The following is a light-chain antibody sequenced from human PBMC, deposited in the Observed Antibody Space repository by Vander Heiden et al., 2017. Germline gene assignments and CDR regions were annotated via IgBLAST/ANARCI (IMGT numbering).Light chain of an antibody. Sequence: DMVMTHSPLSLPVTPGEPASISCRSSQSLLHSNGYNYLDWYLQKPGQSPQLLIYLGSNRASGVPDRFSGSGSGTDFTLKISSVEAEDVGVYYCRQALQTPRTFGQGTKVEIK. J-gene: IGKJ1*01. CDR2: LGS. V-gene: IGKV2-28*01. CDR3: RQALQTPRT. CDR1: QSLLHSNGYNY.